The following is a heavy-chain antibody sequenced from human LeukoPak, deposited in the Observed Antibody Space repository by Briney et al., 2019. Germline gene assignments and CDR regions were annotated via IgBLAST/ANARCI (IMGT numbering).Heavy chain of an antibody. CDR2: ISSSSSYI. D-gene: IGHD6-6*01. Sequence: GGSLRLSRAASGFTFSSYSMNWVRQAPGKGLEWVSSISSSSSYIYYADSVKGRFTISRDNAKNSLYLQMNSLRAEDTAVYYCARGGTYSSSSTRWGDAFDIWGQGTMVTVSS. CDR3: ARGGTYSSSSTRWGDAFDI. CDR1: GFTFSSYS. V-gene: IGHV3-21*01. J-gene: IGHJ3*02.